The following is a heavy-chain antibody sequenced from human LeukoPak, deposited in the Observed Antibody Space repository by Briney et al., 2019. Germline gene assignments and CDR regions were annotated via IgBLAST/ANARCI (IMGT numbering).Heavy chain of an antibody. CDR2: IYYTGST. CDR1: GGSISSYY. J-gene: IGHJ6*02. D-gene: IGHD2/OR15-2a*01. V-gene: IGHV4-59*08. CDR3: ARHTFYAPGYFYYDMDV. Sequence: SETLSLTCTVSGGSISSYYWSWIRQPPGKGLEWLGYIYYTGSTTYNPSLRSRVTISLVTSSIQFSLNLSSVTAADTAVYYCARHTFYAPGYFYYDMDVWGQGTTVTVSS.